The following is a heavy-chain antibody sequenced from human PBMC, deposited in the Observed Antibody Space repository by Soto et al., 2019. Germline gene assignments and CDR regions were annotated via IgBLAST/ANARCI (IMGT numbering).Heavy chain of an antibody. D-gene: IGHD5-12*01. CDR3: AREGVGRLRSPDYYYYYMDD. Sequence: ASVKVSCKASGYTFTRYGISWVRQAPGQGLEWMGWISAYNGNTNYAQKLQGRVTMTTDTSTSTAYMELRSQRSDDTAVYYCAREGVGRLRSPDYYYYYMDDWGKGATVTVSS. CDR2: ISAYNGNT. V-gene: IGHV1-18*01. J-gene: IGHJ6*03. CDR1: GYTFTRYG.